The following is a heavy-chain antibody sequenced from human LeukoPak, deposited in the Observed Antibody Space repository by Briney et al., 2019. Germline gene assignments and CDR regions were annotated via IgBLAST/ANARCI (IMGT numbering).Heavy chain of an antibody. V-gene: IGHV4-30-4*01. J-gene: IGHJ4*02. Sequence: SETLSLTCAVYGGSFSGYYWSWIRQPPGKGLEWIGYIYYSGSTYYNPSLKSRVTISVDTSKNQFSLKLSSVTAADTAVYYCARESENYDSSGYYLDYWGQGTLVTVSS. CDR1: GGSFSGYY. CDR3: ARESENYDSSGYYLDY. CDR2: IYYSGST. D-gene: IGHD3-22*01.